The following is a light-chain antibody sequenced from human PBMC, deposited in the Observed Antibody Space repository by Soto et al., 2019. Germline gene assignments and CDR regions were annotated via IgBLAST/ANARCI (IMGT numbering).Light chain of an antibody. V-gene: IGLV5-37*01. CDR2: YYSDSDK. CDR1: SDINVGSYN. Sequence: QLVLTQPPSSSASPGESARLTCTLPSDINVGSYNIYWYQQKPGSPPRYLLYYYSDSDKGQGSGVPSRCSGSKDASANTGILLISGLQSEDEADYYCMIWPSNAVVFGGGTKVTVL. CDR3: MIWPSNAVV. J-gene: IGLJ2*01.